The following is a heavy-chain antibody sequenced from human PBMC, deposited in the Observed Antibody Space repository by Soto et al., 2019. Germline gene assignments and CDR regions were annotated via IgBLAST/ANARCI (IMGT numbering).Heavy chain of an antibody. CDR2: IFYSGST. Sequence: SETLSLTCTVSGGSISSSSYYWGWIRQPPGKGLEWIGSIFYSGSTYYNPSLKSRVTISVDTSKNQFSLKLSSVTAADTAVYYCARERGSGSYNFWESYYYGMDVWGQGTTVTVSS. J-gene: IGHJ6*02. D-gene: IGHD3-10*01. V-gene: IGHV4-39*02. CDR1: GGSISSSSYY. CDR3: ARERGSGSYNFWESYYYGMDV.